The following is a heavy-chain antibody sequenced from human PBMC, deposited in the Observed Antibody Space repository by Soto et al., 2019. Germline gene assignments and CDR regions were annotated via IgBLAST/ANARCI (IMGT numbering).Heavy chain of an antibody. CDR1: GGSFSGYY. CDR3: ARGEVAAAGATFYYYYYYYMDV. Sequence: QVQLQQWGAGLLKPSETLSLTCAVYGGSFSGYYWSWIRQPPGKGLEWIGEINHSGSTNYNPSLKIRVTISVDTSKNQFSLKLSSVTAADTAVYYCARGEVAAAGATFYYYYYYYMDVWGKGTTVTVSS. V-gene: IGHV4-34*01. CDR2: INHSGST. D-gene: IGHD6-13*01. J-gene: IGHJ6*03.